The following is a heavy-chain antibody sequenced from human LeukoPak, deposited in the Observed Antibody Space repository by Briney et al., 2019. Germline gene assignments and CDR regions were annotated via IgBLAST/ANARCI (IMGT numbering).Heavy chain of an antibody. J-gene: IGHJ4*02. CDR2: INDSGST. CDR3: ARGYSTSWLNY. Sequence: SETLSLTCAVYGGSFSGFYWNWIRQPPGKGLEWIGEINDSGSTNYNPSLKSRVTISVDTSKNHFSLRLSSVTAADTAVYYCARGYSTSWLNYWGQGTLVTVSS. D-gene: IGHD6-13*01. CDR1: GGSFSGFY. V-gene: IGHV4-34*01.